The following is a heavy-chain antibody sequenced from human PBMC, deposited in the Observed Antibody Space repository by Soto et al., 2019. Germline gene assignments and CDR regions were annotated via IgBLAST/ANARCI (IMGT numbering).Heavy chain of an antibody. D-gene: IGHD3-10*01. Sequence: PSETLSLTCTVSGGSISSGGYYWSWIRQHPGKGLEWIGYIYYSGSTYYNPSLKSRVTISVDTSKNQFSLKLSSVTAADTAVYYCARDSWFGGPPDYWGQGTLVTVSS. V-gene: IGHV4-31*03. CDR1: GGSISSGGYY. CDR2: IYYSGST. J-gene: IGHJ4*02. CDR3: ARDSWFGGPPDY.